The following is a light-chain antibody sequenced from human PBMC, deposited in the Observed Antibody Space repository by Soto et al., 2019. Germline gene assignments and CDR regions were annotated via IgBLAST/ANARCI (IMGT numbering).Light chain of an antibody. CDR2: KAS. CDR3: QHYNDYSRM. CDR1: QSVDTW. Sequence: DIQMTQSPSTLSASIGDRVTITCRASQSVDTWLAWYQQKPGKAPKLLIYKASSLQTGVPSRFSGSGSGTEFTLTISSLQPDDFATYYCQHYNDYSRMFGQGTKAEIK. V-gene: IGKV1-5*03. J-gene: IGKJ1*01.